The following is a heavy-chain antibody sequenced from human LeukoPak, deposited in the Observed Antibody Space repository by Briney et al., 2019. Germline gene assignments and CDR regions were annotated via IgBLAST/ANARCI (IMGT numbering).Heavy chain of an antibody. J-gene: IGHJ4*02. CDR1: GFTLSSYS. CDR2: ISSSSSTI. D-gene: IGHD4-17*01. Sequence: GGSLRLSCAASGFTLSSYSMNWVRQAPGKGLEWVSYISSSSSTIYYADSVKGRVTISRDNAKNSLYLQMNSLRDEDTAVYYCARVTVTTNDYWGQGTLVTVSS. V-gene: IGHV3-48*02. CDR3: ARVTVTTNDY.